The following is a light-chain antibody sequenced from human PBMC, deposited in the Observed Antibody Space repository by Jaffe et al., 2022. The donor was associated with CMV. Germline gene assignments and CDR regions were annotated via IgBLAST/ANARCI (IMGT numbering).Light chain of an antibody. J-gene: IGKJ4*01. CDR1: QDISSR. Sequence: QLTQSPSSLSASVGDRVTITCRASQDISSRLAWYQQEPGRAPKLLIYSASTLQFGVPSRFSGSGSGTEFTLTINSLQPEDFATYYCQQLKDYPLTFGGGTKVDIE. CDR3: QQLKDYPLT. V-gene: IGKV1-9*01. CDR2: SAS.